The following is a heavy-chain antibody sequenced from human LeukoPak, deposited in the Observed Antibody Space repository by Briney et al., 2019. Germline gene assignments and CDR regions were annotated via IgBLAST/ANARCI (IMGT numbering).Heavy chain of an antibody. D-gene: IGHD2-2*02. V-gene: IGHV4-31*03. CDR3: AREGRCGSTSCYTGGWFDP. CDR1: GGSISSGGYY. J-gene: IGHJ5*02. CDR2: IYYSGST. Sequence: PSETLSLTCTVSGGSISSGGYYWSWIRQHPGKGLEWLGYIYYSGSTYYNPSLKSRVTISVDTSKNQFSLKLSSVTAADTAVYYCAREGRCGSTSCYTGGWFDPWGQGTLVTVSS.